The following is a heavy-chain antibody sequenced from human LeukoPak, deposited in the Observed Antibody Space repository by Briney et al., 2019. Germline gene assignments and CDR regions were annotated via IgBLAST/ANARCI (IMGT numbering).Heavy chain of an antibody. CDR2: VTGSGTYT. CDR1: RFTFSDYY. V-gene: IGHV3-11*06. J-gene: IGHJ6*02. CDR3: ARGTSSVGGLDV. Sequence: GGSLRLSCAASRFTFSDYYMSWIRQAPGKGLEWLSYVTGSGTYTNYADSVKGRFTISRDNAENPLFLQMNSLRAEDTAVYYCARGTSSVGGLDVWGQGTTVTVSS. D-gene: IGHD6-6*01.